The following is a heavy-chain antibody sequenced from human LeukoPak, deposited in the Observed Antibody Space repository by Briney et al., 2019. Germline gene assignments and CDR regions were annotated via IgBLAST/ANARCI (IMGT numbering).Heavy chain of an antibody. CDR2: ISGSGTTT. J-gene: IGHJ4*02. Sequence: GGSLRLSCAAPGFTFVDYAMHWPRQPPGKGLEWVCLISGSGTTTYYTDSVKGRFTISRDNSRNSLYLQMNSLRTADTAFYYYARDLKDCSGGSCYSGPPGRYWGEGTVVIDSS. D-gene: IGHD2-15*01. V-gene: IGHV3-43*02. CDR1: GFTFVDYA. CDR3: ARDLKDCSGGSCYSGPPGRY.